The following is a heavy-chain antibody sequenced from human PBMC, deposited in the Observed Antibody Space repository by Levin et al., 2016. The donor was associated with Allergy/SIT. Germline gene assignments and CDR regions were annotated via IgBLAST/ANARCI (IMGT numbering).Heavy chain of an antibody. Sequence: GESLKISCAASGFTFSSYWMSWVRQAPGKGLEWVANIKQDGSEKYYVDSVKGRFTISRDNAKNSLYLQMNSLRAEDTAVYYCARDQGGYYDPSPSWGQGTLVTVSS. D-gene: IGHD3-22*01. CDR2: IKQDGSEK. J-gene: IGHJ4*02. V-gene: IGHV3-7*01. CDR1: GFTFSSYW. CDR3: ARDQGGYYDPSPS.